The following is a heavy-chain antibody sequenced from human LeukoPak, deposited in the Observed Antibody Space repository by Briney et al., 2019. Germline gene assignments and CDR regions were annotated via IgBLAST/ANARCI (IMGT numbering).Heavy chain of an antibody. Sequence: GRSLRLSCAASGFTFSSYGMHWVRQAPGKGLEWVAVISYDGSNKYYADSVKGRFTISRDNSKNTLYLQMNSLRPEDTAVYYCATDHGFHYGAYFDYWGQGTLVTVSS. CDR3: ATDHGFHYGAYFDY. CDR2: ISYDGSNK. J-gene: IGHJ4*02. V-gene: IGHV3-30*03. CDR1: GFTFSSYG. D-gene: IGHD4-17*01.